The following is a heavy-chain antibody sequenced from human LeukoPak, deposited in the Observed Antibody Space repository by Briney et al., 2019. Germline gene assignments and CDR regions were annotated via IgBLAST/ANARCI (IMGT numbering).Heavy chain of an antibody. CDR1: GFTLTSNY. CDR2: IYRGGST. Sequence: RGSLRLSCAASGFTLTSNYMSWVRPAPGRGLGWVSVIYRGGSTYYTDSVKARFTISRDSSKNTLYLQMNSLRAEDTAVYYCARDSGYSSGWYWNYWVQGTLVTVSS. CDR3: ARDSGYSSGWYWNY. J-gene: IGHJ4*02. D-gene: IGHD6-19*01. V-gene: IGHV3-53*01.